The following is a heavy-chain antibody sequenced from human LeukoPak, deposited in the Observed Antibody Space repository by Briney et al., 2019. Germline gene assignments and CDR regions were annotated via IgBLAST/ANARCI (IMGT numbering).Heavy chain of an antibody. CDR3: AKGVSVQLPRDYFDY. CDR2: ISYDGSNK. J-gene: IGHJ4*02. Sequence: GSLRLSCAATGLSVSSNFMSWVRQAPGKGLEWVAVISYDGSNKYYADSVKGRFTISRDNSKNTLYLQMNSLRAEDTAVYYCAKGVSVQLPRDYFDYWGQGTLVTVSS. V-gene: IGHV3-30*18. CDR1: GLSVSSNF. D-gene: IGHD6-13*01.